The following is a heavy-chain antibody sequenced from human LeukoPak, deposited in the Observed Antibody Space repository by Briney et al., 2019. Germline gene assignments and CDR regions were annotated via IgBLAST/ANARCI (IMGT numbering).Heavy chain of an antibody. J-gene: IGHJ5*02. CDR2: LNYYGSP. CDR3: ARGGPRWFAP. V-gene: IGHV4-59*01. D-gene: IGHD3-16*01. CDR1: RGSTTQSY. Sequence: PSQTLSPTCNVSRGSTTQSYSTWIRHPPRKGLEWSGSLNYYGSPITNPSIKSRLTTSVDTSKNQCSLKLAAMTVDDTAIYFCARGGPRWFAPWGHGTLVIVSS.